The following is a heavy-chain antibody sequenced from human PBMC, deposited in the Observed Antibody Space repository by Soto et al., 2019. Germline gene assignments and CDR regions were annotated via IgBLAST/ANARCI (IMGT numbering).Heavy chain of an antibody. D-gene: IGHD1-1*01. CDR3: DSLLRTVTTCDY. CDR2: ISGSGGST. V-gene: IGHV3-23*01. J-gene: IGHJ4*02. CDR1: GFTFSSYA. Sequence: GWSLRLSCAASGFTFSSYAMSWVRQAPGKGLEWVSSISGSGGSTYYADSVKGRFTISRDNSKNTLYLQMNSLRVEDTAMYYCDSLLRTVTTCDYWGLGTLVTVSS.